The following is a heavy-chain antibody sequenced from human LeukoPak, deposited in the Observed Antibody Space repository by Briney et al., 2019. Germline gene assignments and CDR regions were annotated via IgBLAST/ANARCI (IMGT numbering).Heavy chain of an antibody. CDR2: ISVYNGNT. Sequence: ASVKVSCKASGYTFTGYYMHWVRQAPGQGLEWMGRISVYNGNTLYAQRLQGRVTMITDTSTSTAYMDLRSLRSDDTAVYYCARALDTPTNDYWGQGTLVTVSS. CDR3: ARALDTPTNDY. V-gene: IGHV1-18*04. CDR1: GYTFTGYY. D-gene: IGHD5-18*01. J-gene: IGHJ4*02.